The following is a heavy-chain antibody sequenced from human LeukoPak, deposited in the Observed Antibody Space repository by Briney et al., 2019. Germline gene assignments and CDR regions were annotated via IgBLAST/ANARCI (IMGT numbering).Heavy chain of an antibody. Sequence: PGGSLRLSCAGSGFSFNSYWMTWVRQAPGKGLEWVANIKQDGSEKNYVDSVKGRITISRDNSKNTLYLQLNSLRPEDTALYYCAKGLTPYGDGWFDPWGQGTLVTVSS. V-gene: IGHV3-7*01. CDR2: IKQDGSEK. CDR3: AKGLTPYGDGWFDP. J-gene: IGHJ5*02. D-gene: IGHD4-17*01. CDR1: GFSFNSYW.